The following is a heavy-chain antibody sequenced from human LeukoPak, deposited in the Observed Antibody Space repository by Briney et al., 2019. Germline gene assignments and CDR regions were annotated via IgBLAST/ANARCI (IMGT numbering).Heavy chain of an antibody. CDR1: GFTFSNYG. D-gene: IGHD5-12*01. CDR3: AKEGGLVLREATINY. Sequence: GRSLRLSCAASGFTFSNYGMHWVRRAPGKGLEWGSSFSGSGGTTYYADSMKGRFTISRDNSRNTLYLQMNSLRAEDTAIYYCAKEGGLVLREATINYWGQGTLVAVSS. V-gene: IGHV3-23*01. J-gene: IGHJ4*02. CDR2: FSGSGGTT.